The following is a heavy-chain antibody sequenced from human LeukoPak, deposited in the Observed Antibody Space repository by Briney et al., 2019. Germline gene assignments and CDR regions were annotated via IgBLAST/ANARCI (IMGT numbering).Heavy chain of an antibody. D-gene: IGHD6-13*01. CDR1: GGSISSGDYY. Sequence: PSETLSLTCTVSGGSISSGDYYWSWIRQPPGKGLEWIGRIYTSGSTNYNPSLKSRVTMSVDTSKNQFSLKLSSVTAADTAVYYCARDPRGWQQLVRGAFDIWGQGTMVTVSS. CDR2: IYTSGST. J-gene: IGHJ3*02. CDR3: ARDPRGWQQLVRGAFDI. V-gene: IGHV4-61*02.